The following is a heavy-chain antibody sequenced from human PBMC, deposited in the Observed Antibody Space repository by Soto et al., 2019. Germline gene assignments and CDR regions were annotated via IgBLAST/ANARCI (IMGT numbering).Heavy chain of an antibody. J-gene: IGHJ4*02. D-gene: IGHD2-8*02. CDR1: GVTMSYGGYS. CDR2: ISHLETT. CDR3: ARGGVYFSFDF. V-gene: IGHV4-30-2*06. Sequence: TQSLTCSVSGVTMSYGGYSWRWIRESQGKGLEWLGYISHLETTYYKPSFKSRLSLSIDRTRNQFSLSMSCLTDADKAVYYCARGGVYFSFDFWGQGIQVTVSS.